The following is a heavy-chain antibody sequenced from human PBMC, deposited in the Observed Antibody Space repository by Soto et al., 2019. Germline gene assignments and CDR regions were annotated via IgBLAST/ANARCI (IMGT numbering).Heavy chain of an antibody. J-gene: IGHJ4*02. CDR3: ALGYCSGGSCPGYFDY. D-gene: IGHD2-15*01. V-gene: IGHV1-46*01. CDR2: INPSGGST. CDR1: GYTFTSYY. Sequence: QVQLVQSGAEVKKPGASVKVSCMASGYTFTSYYMHWVRQAPGQGLEWMGIINPSGGSTSYAQKFQGRVTMTRDTSTSTVYMELSSLRSEDTAVYYCALGYCSGGSCPGYFDYWGQGTLVTVSS.